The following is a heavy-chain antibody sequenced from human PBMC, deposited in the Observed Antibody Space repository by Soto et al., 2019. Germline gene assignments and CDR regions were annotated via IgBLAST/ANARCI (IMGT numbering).Heavy chain of an antibody. Sequence: GGSLRLSCSASGFIFSESTIYWVRQVPGKGLEAISAVSTSGRSTYYADSVKDRFTISRDNSKNTLFLQMGSLRPEDTAIYYCVKQAHGLDGVAFDYWGQGTQVTVPQ. CDR3: VKQAHGLDGVAFDY. J-gene: IGHJ4*02. V-gene: IGHV3-64D*06. CDR2: VSTSGRST. CDR1: GFIFSEST. D-gene: IGHD2-15*01.